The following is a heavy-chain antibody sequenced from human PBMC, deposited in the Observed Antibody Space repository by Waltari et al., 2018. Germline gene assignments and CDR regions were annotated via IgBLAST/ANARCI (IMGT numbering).Heavy chain of an antibody. Sequence: QAHLVQSGAEVKKPGASVKVSCKTSGYSFIGYYIHWVRQAPGQGLEWMGWINPTTGTHRYARKFQKRISVTTDASIDTAYMELTSLTSDDTAVYYCTRGFQLIPEIWFDSWGQGSLVTVSS. V-gene: IGHV1-2*02. CDR3: TRGFQLIPEIWFDS. CDR2: INPTTGTH. D-gene: IGHD1-1*01. J-gene: IGHJ5*01. CDR1: GYSFIGYY.